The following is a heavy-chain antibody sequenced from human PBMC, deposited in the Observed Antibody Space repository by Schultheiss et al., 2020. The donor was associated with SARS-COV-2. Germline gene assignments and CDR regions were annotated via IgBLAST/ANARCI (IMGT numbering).Heavy chain of an antibody. D-gene: IGHD6-13*01. J-gene: IGHJ6*02. CDR2: ISGDGGST. CDR3: AKGGMSSSTPGLGYYGMDV. CDR1: GFTFDDYA. Sequence: GGSLRLSCAASGFTFDDYAMHWVRQAPGKGLEWVSLISGDGGSTYYADSVKGRFTISRDNSKNSLYLQMNSLRAEDTAVYYCAKGGMSSSTPGLGYYGMDVWGQGITVTVSS. V-gene: IGHV3-43*02.